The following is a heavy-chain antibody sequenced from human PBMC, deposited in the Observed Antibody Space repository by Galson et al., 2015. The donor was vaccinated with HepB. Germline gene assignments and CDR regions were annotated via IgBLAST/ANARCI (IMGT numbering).Heavy chain of an antibody. CDR1: GFTFSSYG. Sequence: SLRLSCAASGFTFSSYGMHWVRQAPGKGLEWVAVISYDGSNKYYADSVKGRVTISRDNSKNTVYLQMNSLRAEDTAVYYCAKGLSSGKCHWGKGTLVTVSS. J-gene: IGHJ4*02. CDR2: ISYDGSNK. V-gene: IGHV3-30*18. D-gene: IGHD3-22*01. CDR3: AKGLSSGKCH.